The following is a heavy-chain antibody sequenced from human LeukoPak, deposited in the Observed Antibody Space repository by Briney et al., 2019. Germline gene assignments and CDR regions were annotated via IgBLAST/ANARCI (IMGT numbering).Heavy chain of an antibody. CDR2: IKQDGSEK. CDR3: ARARAGGSYYFDY. D-gene: IGHD4-23*01. J-gene: IGHJ4*02. Sequence: GGSLRLSCAASGFTFSSYWMSWVRQAPGKGLEWVANIKQDGSEKYYVDSVKGRFTISGDNAKNSLYLQMNSLRAEDTAVYYCARARAGGSYYFDYWGQGTLVTVSS. V-gene: IGHV3-7*04. CDR1: GFTFSSYW.